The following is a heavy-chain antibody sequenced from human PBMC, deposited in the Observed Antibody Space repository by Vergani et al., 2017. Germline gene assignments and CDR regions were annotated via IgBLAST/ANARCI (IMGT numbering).Heavy chain of an antibody. J-gene: IGHJ4*02. CDR2: ISAYNGNT. Sequence: QVQLVQSGAEVKKPGASVKVSSKSSGYTFTSYGISWLRQAPGQGLEWMGWISAYNGNTNYAQKLQARVTMTTDTSTSTAYMELMSLRSDYTAVYYCARFAGITYFDFWGQGTLVTVSS. D-gene: IGHD1-14*01. CDR1: GYTFTSYG. V-gene: IGHV1-18*01. CDR3: ARFAGITYFDF.